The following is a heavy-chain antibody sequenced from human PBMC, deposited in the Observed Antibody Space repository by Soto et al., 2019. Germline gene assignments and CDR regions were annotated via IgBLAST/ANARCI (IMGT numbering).Heavy chain of an antibody. V-gene: IGHV4-4*02. CDR3: AHRPIVGAAI. Sequence: QVQLQESGPGLVKPSGTLSLTCGVFGGSISTSNWWTWVRQHPGKGLEWIGEIYHSGSTNYNSSLMSRVTISLDKVNNQFSLKLTSVTAADTAVYYCAHRPIVGAAIWGQGTLVTVSS. J-gene: IGHJ4*02. D-gene: IGHD1-26*01. CDR1: GGSISTSNW. CDR2: IYHSGST.